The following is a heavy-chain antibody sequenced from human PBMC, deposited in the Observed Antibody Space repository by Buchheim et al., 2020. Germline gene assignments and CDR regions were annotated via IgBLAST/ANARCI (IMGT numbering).Heavy chain of an antibody. CDR3: ARGDMDAIFGVVIDIEFDY. CDR1: GGSISSGGYY. CDR2: IYYSGST. J-gene: IGHJ4*02. V-gene: IGHV4-31*03. Sequence: QVQLQESGPGLVKPSQTLSLTCTVSGGSISSGGYYWSWIRQHPGKGLEWIGYIYYSGSTYYNPSLKSRVTISVDTSKNPFSLKLSSVTAADTAVYYCARGDMDAIFGVVIDIEFDYWGQGTL. D-gene: IGHD3-3*01.